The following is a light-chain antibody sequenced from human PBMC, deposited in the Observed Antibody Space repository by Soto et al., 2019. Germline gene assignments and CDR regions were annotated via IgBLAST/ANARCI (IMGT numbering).Light chain of an antibody. CDR2: EVS. V-gene: IGLV2-8*01. J-gene: IGLJ3*02. CDR1: SSDVGAYTY. Sequence: QSALTQPPSASGSPGQSVTISCTGTSSDVGAYTYVSWYQQYPGKAPKLMIYEVSKRPSGVPDRFSGSKSGNTASLTVSGLQAEEEADYYCTSYVGSNIWVFGGGTKLTVL. CDR3: TSYVGSNIWV.